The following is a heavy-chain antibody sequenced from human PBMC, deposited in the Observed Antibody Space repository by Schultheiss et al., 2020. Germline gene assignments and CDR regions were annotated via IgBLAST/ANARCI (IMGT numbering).Heavy chain of an antibody. CDR3: TRDRADSSWFSYSGMDV. CDR1: GGSISSGGYY. CDR2: IYYSGST. D-gene: IGHD6-13*01. J-gene: IGHJ6*02. Sequence: SETLSLTCTVSGGSISSGGYYWSWIRQHPGMGLEWLGYIYYSGSTYYNPSLKSRVTISVDTSKNQFSLELNSVTAADTAVYYCTRDRADSSWFSYSGMDVWGRGTTVTVSS. V-gene: IGHV4-31*03.